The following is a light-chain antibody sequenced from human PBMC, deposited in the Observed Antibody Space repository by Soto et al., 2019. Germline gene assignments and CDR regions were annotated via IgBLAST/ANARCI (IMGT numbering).Light chain of an antibody. CDR2: GAS. CDR3: QQTYSAPLT. CDR1: QSVRSN. V-gene: IGKV3D-15*01. J-gene: IGKJ4*01. Sequence: EIVITQSPATLSVSPGERATLSCRASQSVRSNLAWYQQKPGQAPRLLIYGASTRETGIPARFSGSGAGTDFTLTISSLQPEDFETYYCQQTYSAPLTFGGGTQVDIK.